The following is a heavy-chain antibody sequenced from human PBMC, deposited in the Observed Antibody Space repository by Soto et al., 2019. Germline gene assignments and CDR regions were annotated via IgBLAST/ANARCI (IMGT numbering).Heavy chain of an antibody. V-gene: IGHV3-30-3*01. J-gene: IGHJ6*02. CDR3: ARTGVDYDFWSGYGMDV. D-gene: IGHD3-3*01. CDR1: GFTFSSYA. Sequence: GGSLRLSCAASGFTFSSYAMHWVRQAPGKGLEWVAVISYDGSNKYYADSVKGRFTISRDNSKNTLYLQMNSLRAEDTAVYYCARTGVDYDFWSGYGMDVWGQGTTVTVSS. CDR2: ISYDGSNK.